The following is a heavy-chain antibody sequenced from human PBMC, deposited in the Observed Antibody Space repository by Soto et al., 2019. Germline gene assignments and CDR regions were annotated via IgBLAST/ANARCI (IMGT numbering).Heavy chain of an antibody. V-gene: IGHV3-33*03. J-gene: IGHJ5*02. Sequence: QVQLVESGGGVVQPGRSLRLSCEGSGFTFNKYGMHWVRQAPGKGLEWVAIIWYDGSNDFYADSVKGRLTISKDNSKNKVYLEMDSLRVEDTGIYYCARAGVENWLDPWGQGTLVTVSS. D-gene: IGHD3-10*01. CDR3: ARAGVENWLDP. CDR2: IWYDGSND. CDR1: GFTFNKYG.